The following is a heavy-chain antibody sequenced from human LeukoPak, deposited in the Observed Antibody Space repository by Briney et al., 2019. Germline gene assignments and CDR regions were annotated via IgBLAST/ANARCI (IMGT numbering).Heavy chain of an antibody. V-gene: IGHV1-69*05. CDR3: AETYYYGSGSYYGAFDI. Sequence: SVKVSCKASGGTFSSYAISWVRQAPGQGLEWRGRIIPIFGTANYAKKFQGRVTITTDESTSTAYMELSSLRSEDTAVYYCAETYYYGSGSYYGAFDIWGQGTMVTVSS. CDR2: IIPIFGTA. D-gene: IGHD3-10*01. CDR1: GGTFSSYA. J-gene: IGHJ3*02.